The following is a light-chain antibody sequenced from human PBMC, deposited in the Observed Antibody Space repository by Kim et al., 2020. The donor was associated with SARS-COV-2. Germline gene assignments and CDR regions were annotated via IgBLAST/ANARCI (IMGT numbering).Light chain of an antibody. V-gene: IGKV3-15*01. CDR2: GAS. CDR1: QGVSSN. Sequence: VPPGEKATLSCRASQGVSSNLAWYQQKPGQAPRLLIYGASTRATGIPVRFSGSGSGTEFTLTISSLQSEDFSVYYCQQYNNWPLSFGGGTKVDIK. J-gene: IGKJ4*01. CDR3: QQYNNWPLS.